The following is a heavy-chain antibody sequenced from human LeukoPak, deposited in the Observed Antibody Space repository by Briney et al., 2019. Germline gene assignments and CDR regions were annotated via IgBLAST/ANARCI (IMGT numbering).Heavy chain of an antibody. CDR3: ARDPFSSGWYGGGFDY. CDR2: ISSSSYI. J-gene: IGHJ4*02. CDR1: GFTFSSYS. D-gene: IGHD6-19*01. Sequence: GGSLRLSCAASGFTFSSYSMNWVRQAPGKGLEWVSSISSSSYIYYADSVKGRFTISRDNAKNSLYLQMNSLRAEDTAVYYCARDPFSSGWYGGGFDYWGQGTLVTVSS. V-gene: IGHV3-21*01.